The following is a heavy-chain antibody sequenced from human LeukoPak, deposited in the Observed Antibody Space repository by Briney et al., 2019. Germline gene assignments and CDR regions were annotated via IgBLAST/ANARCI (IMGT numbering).Heavy chain of an antibody. D-gene: IGHD5-12*01. V-gene: IGHV1-8*01. CDR1: GYTFTSYD. CDR3: ARSRRGYSGFHFDY. Sequence: ASVKVSCKASGYTFTSYDINWVRQATGQGLEWMGWMNPNSGNTGYAQKFQGRVTMTRNTSISTAYMELSSLRFEDTAVYYCARSRRGYSGFHFDYWGQGTLVTVSS. CDR2: MNPNSGNT. J-gene: IGHJ4*02.